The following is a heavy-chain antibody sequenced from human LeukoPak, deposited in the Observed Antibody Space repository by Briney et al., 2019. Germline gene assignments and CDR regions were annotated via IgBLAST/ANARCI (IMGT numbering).Heavy chain of an antibody. Sequence: SETLSLTCAVYGGSFSGYYWSWIRQPPGKGLEWIGEINHSGSTNYNPSLKSRVTISVDTSKNQFSLKLSSVTAADTAVYYCARSPVVKQWLEYYFDYWGQGTLVTVSS. J-gene: IGHJ4*02. CDR1: GGSFSGYY. CDR3: ARSPVVKQWLEYYFDY. D-gene: IGHD6-19*01. V-gene: IGHV4-34*01. CDR2: INHSGST.